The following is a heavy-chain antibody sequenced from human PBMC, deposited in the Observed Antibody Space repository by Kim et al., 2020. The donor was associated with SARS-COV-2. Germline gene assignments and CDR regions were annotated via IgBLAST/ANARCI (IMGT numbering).Heavy chain of an antibody. CDR3: ARVRYILTGYYASNYYFYG. J-gene: IGHJ6*01. CDR1: GGSFSGYY. V-gene: IGHV4-34*01. Sequence: SETLSLTCAVYGGSFSGYYWSWIRQPPGKGLEWIWEINHSGSTNYNPSLKSRVTISVDTSTNQFFLKLTSVTAADTAVYYCARVRYILTGYYASNYYFYG. D-gene: IGHD3-9*01. CDR2: INHSGST.